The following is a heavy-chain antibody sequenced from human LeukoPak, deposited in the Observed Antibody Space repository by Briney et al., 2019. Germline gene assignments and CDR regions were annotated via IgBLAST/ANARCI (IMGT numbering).Heavy chain of an antibody. V-gene: IGHV1-18*01. Sequence: ASVKVSCKASGYTFTSYGISWVRQAPGQGLEWMGWISAYNGNTNYAQKLQGRVTMTTDTSTSTAYMELRSLRSDDTAVYYCARVRSILEWTTSNYWGQGTLVTVSS. CDR3: ARVRSILEWTTSNY. D-gene: IGHD3-3*01. J-gene: IGHJ4*02. CDR1: GYTFTSYG. CDR2: ISAYNGNT.